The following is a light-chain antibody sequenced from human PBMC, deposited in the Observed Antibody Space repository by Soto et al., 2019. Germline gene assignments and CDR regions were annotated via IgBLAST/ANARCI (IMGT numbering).Light chain of an antibody. CDR3: QQYDTSPLT. Sequence: EIVLTQSPGTLSLSPGETATLSCRASQSVTSSYLAWYQQKPGQAPRLLIYGASSRATGIPDRFSGSGSGTDFTLTISRLEPEDFAVYYCQQYDTSPLTFGGGTRVPIK. J-gene: IGKJ4*01. CDR2: GAS. V-gene: IGKV3-20*01. CDR1: QSVTSSY.